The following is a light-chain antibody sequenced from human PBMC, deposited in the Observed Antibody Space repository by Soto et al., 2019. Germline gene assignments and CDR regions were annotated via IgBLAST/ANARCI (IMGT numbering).Light chain of an antibody. CDR1: SSDVGAYDF. V-gene: IGLV2-14*01. J-gene: IGLJ1*01. CDR2: DVS. Sequence: QSAPTQPASVSGSPGQSITISCTGTSSDVGAYDFVSWYQQHPDKAPKLMIYDVSNRPSGVSDRFSGSKSGNTTALTTSGLLAEDEADYYCSSYTSSNTLYVFGTGTKVTVL. CDR3: SSYTSSNTLYV.